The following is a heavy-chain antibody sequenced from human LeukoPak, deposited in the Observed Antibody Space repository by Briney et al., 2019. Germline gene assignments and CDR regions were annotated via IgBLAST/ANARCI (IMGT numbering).Heavy chain of an antibody. V-gene: IGHV3-21*01. J-gene: IGHJ4*02. CDR2: ISSSSSYI. CDR1: GFTFSGSA. D-gene: IGHD5-24*01. Sequence: GGSLRLSCAASGFTFSGSALHWVRQAPGKGLEWVSSISSSSSYIYYADSVKGRFTISRDNAKNSLYLQMNSLRAEDTAVYYCARGGDGYNIDYWGQGTLVTVSS. CDR3: ARGGDGYNIDY.